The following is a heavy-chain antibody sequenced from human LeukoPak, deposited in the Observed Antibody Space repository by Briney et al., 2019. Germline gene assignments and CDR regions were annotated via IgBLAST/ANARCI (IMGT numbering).Heavy chain of an antibody. D-gene: IGHD6-6*01. V-gene: IGHV4-59*01. CDR2: SYYSGST. CDR1: GVSIRSYF. Sequence: PSETLSLTCAVSGVSIRSYFWSWIRQPPGKGLEWIGYSYYSGSTNYNPSLTSRVTISVDTSKSQFSLNLSSVTAADTAVYYCAREYSSSSEGIWFDPWGQGTLVTVSS. CDR3: AREYSSSSEGIWFDP. J-gene: IGHJ5*02.